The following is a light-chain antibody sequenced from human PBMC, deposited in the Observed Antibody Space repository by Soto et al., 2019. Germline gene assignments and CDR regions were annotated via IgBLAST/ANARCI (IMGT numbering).Light chain of an antibody. J-gene: IGKJ1*01. CDR2: FGS. V-gene: IGKV2-28*01. CDR3: MQGLRTPWT. Sequence: DIVMTQSPLSLPVTPGEPASISCRSSQSLLESNGYNCLDWYLQRPGQSPQLLIYFGSYRASGVPDRFSGSGSGTDFTLKISTVEAEDVGVYYCMQGLRTPWTFGQGTKVEIK. CDR1: QSLLESNGYNC.